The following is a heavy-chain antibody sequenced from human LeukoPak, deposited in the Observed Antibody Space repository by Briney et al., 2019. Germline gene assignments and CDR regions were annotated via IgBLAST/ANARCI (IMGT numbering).Heavy chain of an antibody. D-gene: IGHD2-15*01. CDR2: IIPILGIA. Sequence: ASVKVSCKASGGTFSSYAISWVRQAPGQGLEWMGRIIPILGIANYAQKFQGRVTITADKSTSTAYMELSSLRSEDTAVYYCARGPLLDYCSGGSCYVHFQHWGQGTLVTVSS. J-gene: IGHJ1*01. V-gene: IGHV1-69*04. CDR1: GGTFSSYA. CDR3: ARGPLLDYCSGGSCYVHFQH.